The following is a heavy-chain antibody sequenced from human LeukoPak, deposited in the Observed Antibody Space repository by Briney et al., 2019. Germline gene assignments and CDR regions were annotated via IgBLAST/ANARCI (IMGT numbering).Heavy chain of an antibody. D-gene: IGHD4-23*01. V-gene: IGHV3-48*03. CDR2: ISSSGSTI. CDR1: GFTFSSYE. J-gene: IGHJ6*03. CDR3: ARGFTHGNSYYFYYMDV. Sequence: GGSLRLSCAASGFTFSSYEMNWVRQAPGKGLEWVSYISSSGSTIYYADSVKGRFTISRDNAKNSLYLQMNSLRAEDTALYYCARGFTHGNSYYFYYMDVWGKGPRSPSP.